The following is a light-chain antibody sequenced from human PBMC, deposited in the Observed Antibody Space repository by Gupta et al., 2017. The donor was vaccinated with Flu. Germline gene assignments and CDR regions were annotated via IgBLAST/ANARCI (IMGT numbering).Light chain of an antibody. CDR1: QDIITY. V-gene: IGKV3-11*01. Sequence: EIVLTQSPATLSFSPGARATLSCRASQDIITYLAWYQQKPGQTPRLLIYDASKRATGIPARFSGSGSGTDFTLTLSSLEPEDFAVYYCQQRGNWPPPFTFGPGTKVDIK. J-gene: IGKJ3*01. CDR3: QQRGNWPPPFT. CDR2: DAS.